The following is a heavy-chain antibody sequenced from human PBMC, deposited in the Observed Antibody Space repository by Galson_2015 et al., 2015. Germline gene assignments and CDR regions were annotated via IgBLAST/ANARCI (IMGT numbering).Heavy chain of an antibody. V-gene: IGHV3-23*01. J-gene: IGHJ6*02. Sequence: SLRLSCAASGFTFSSYAMSWVRQAPGKGLEWVSAISGSGGSTYYADSVKGRFTISRDNSKNTLYLQMNSLRAEDTAVYYCAKDLTPGRPTGYGDYTYYYGMDVWGQGTTVTVSS. CDR3: AKDLTPGRPTGYGDYTYYYGMDV. CDR2: ISGSGGST. CDR1: GFTFSSYA. D-gene: IGHD4-17*01.